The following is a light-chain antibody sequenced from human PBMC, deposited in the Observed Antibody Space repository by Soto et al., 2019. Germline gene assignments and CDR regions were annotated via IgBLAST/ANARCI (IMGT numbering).Light chain of an antibody. CDR1: QSIGGNF. V-gene: IGKV3D-15*01. CDR2: GAS. J-gene: IGKJ1*01. CDR3: QQYNNWPLT. Sequence: EIVLTQSPNTLSLSPGEGATLACRASQSIGGNFLAWYQQRRGQAPRLLIHGASNRATGIPDRFSGSGSGTEFTLTISSLQSEDFAVYYCQQYNNWPLTFGQGTKVDIK.